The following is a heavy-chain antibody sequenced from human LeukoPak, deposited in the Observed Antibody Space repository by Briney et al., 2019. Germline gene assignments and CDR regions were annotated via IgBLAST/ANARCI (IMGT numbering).Heavy chain of an antibody. J-gene: IGHJ4*02. CDR2: IKSDGSTT. Sequence: GGSLRLSCAASGFSFSSYWMHWVRQAPGKGLVWVSRIKSDGSTTSYADSVKGRFTISRDNAKNTLYLQMNSLRAEDTAVYCCARETFSGWHFDYWGQGTLVTVSS. D-gene: IGHD6-19*01. V-gene: IGHV3-74*01. CDR3: ARETFSGWHFDY. CDR1: GFSFSSYW.